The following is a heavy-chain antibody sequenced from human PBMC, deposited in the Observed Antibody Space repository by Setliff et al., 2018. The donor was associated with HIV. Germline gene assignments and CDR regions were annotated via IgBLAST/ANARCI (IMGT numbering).Heavy chain of an antibody. Sequence: PGGSLRLSCAASGFIFDRYGMHWVRQAPGKGLEWVAIIFYDGSNKYYADSVKGRFTISRDNSNNTLYLQMNSLRAEDTAVYYCAKSGYCGSSTCRNYFYYMDVWGKGTTVTVSS. CDR2: IFYDGSNK. J-gene: IGHJ6*03. D-gene: IGHD2-2*01. CDR3: AKSGYCGSSTCRNYFYYMDV. V-gene: IGHV3-33*03. CDR1: GFIFDRYG.